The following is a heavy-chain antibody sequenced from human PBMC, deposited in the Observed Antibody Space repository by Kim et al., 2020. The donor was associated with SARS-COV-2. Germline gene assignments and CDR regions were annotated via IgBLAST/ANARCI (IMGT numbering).Heavy chain of an antibody. CDR2: ST. J-gene: IGHJ4*02. D-gene: IGHD5-12*01. CDR3: ARLSGYVIDY. Sequence: STHYHPSPKTRVTISVYTSKNQFSLKLSSVTAADTAVYYCARLSGYVIDYWGQGTLVTVSS. V-gene: IGHV4-34*01.